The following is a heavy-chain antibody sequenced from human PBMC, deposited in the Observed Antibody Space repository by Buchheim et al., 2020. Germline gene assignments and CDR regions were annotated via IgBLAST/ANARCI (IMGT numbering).Heavy chain of an antibody. J-gene: IGHJ5*02. CDR3: ARNKVGATRKGWFDP. CDR1: GFTFSSYW. Sequence: EVQLVESGGGLVQPGGSLRLSCAASGFTFSSYWMSWVRQAPGKGLEWVANIKQDGSEKYYVDSVKGRFTISRDNAKNSLYWQMNSLRAEDTAVYYCARNKVGATRKGWFDPWGQGTL. D-gene: IGHD1-26*01. V-gene: IGHV3-7*01. CDR2: IKQDGSEK.